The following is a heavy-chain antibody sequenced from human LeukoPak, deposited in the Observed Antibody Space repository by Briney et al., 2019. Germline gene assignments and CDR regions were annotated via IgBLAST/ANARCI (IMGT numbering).Heavy chain of an antibody. D-gene: IGHD5-18*01. CDR2: INPSGDST. J-gene: IGHJ4*02. CDR3: ARGYSFGDF. V-gene: IGHV1-46*01. CDR1: GYTFSNYY. Sequence: ASVKVSCTASGYTFSNYYMHWVRQAPGQGLEWMGIINPSGDSTMYAQKFQDRVTMTWDTSTSTVYMELSSLRSADTAVYFCARGYSFGDFWGQGTLVTVSS.